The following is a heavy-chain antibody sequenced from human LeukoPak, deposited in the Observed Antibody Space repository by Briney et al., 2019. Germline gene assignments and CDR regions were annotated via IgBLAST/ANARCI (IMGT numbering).Heavy chain of an antibody. V-gene: IGHV4-34*01. Sequence: SETLSLTCSVYGGSFNGYYWSWVRQPPGKGLEWIGEINHSGTTNYNPSLKSRVTISLDTSKNQFSLRLNSVTAADTAVYYCARVPLRFLEPFDYWGQGTLVTVSS. J-gene: IGHJ4*02. CDR2: INHSGTT. CDR3: ARVPLRFLEPFDY. CDR1: GGSFNGYY. D-gene: IGHD3-3*01.